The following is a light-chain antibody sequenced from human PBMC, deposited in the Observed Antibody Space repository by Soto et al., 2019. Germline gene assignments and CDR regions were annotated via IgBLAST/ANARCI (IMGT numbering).Light chain of an antibody. V-gene: IGKV1-17*03. CDR2: DAS. CDR3: QQYNSYSRT. J-gene: IGKJ1*01. Sequence: DIQMTQSPSAISASVGDRVTITCRASQGISNHLVWFQQRPGKVPKRLIYDASSLQTGVPSRFSGSGSGTDFTLTISSLQPDDFATYYCQQYNSYSRTFGQGTKVDIK. CDR1: QGISNH.